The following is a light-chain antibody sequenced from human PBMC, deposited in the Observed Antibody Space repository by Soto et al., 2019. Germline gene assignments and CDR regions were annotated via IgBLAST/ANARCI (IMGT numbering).Light chain of an antibody. Sequence: DIQMTQSPSPLSASVGESLTITCRASQSISTHLNWYQQKPGKATKLVIYAANALQSGVPSRFSGRRSGTEYTLAITNVQPEDFAIYYCQQSFNTPFTFGQGTRVE. V-gene: IGKV1-39*01. CDR2: AAN. CDR3: QQSFNTPFT. CDR1: QSISTH. J-gene: IGKJ5*01.